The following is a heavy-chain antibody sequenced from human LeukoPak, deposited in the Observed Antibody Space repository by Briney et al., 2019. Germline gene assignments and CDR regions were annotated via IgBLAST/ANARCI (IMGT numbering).Heavy chain of an antibody. J-gene: IGHJ5*02. V-gene: IGHV4-59*01. Sequence: SGPTLLKPSETLSLTCTVSGGSISSYYWSWLRQPPGKGLEWIGYIYYSGSTNYNPSLKSRVTISVDTSKNQFSLKLSSVTAADTAVYYCARAVRRNGEVAAWGQGTLVTVSS. CDR3: ARAVRRNGEVAA. CDR1: GGSISSYY. CDR2: IYYSGST. D-gene: IGHD4-17*01.